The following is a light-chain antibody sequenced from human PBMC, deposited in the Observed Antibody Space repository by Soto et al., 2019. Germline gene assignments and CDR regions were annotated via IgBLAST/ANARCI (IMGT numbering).Light chain of an antibody. J-gene: IGLJ2*01. CDR2: FNG. CDR1: SSNIGNNP. CDR3: ASWDDSLNGRV. V-gene: IGLV1-44*01. Sequence: QSVLTQPPSVSGTPGQRVTISCSGSSSNIGNNPVNWYQQLPGTAPKFLVYFNGQGPSGVPERFSDSKSGSSASLAISGLQSEDEGYYYCASWDDSLNGRVFGGGTKVTVL.